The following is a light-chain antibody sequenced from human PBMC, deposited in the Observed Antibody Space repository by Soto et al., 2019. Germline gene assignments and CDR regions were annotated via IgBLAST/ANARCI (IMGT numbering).Light chain of an antibody. Sequence: DIQMTQSPSTLSESVGDRVTITCRASESISSWLAWYQQKPGKAPKLLIYKASNLESGVPSRFSGSGSGTEFTLTISSLQTDDLATYYGQQYNSFSPWTFGQGTKVDIK. J-gene: IGKJ1*01. V-gene: IGKV1-5*03. CDR2: KAS. CDR3: QQYNSFSPWT. CDR1: ESISSW.